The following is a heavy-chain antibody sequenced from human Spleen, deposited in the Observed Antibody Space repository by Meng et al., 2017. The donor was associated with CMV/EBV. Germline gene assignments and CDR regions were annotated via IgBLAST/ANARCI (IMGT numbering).Heavy chain of an antibody. J-gene: IGHJ6*02. CDR2: IWYDGSNK. D-gene: IGHD2-8*02. V-gene: IGHV3-33*03. CDR1: GFTFSNYG. CDR3: AKRGVLPTLMDV. Sequence: GGSLRLSCAASGFTFSNYGMHWVRQAPGKGLEWVALIWYDGSNKYYADAVKGRFTVSRDNSKNTLFLQMNNLRAEDTAVYHCAKRGVLPTLMDVWGQGTTVTVSS.